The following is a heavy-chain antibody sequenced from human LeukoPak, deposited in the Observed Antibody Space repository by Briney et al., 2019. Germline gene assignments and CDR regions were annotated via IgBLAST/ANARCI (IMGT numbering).Heavy chain of an antibody. CDR3: AKDTSIGRYCTNGVCSPFDY. D-gene: IGHD2-8*01. Sequence: GGSLRLSCAGSGFAFSSYAMSWVRQAPGKGLEWVSAISDTGATTYDADSVKGRFTISRDNSRSTLYLQMNSLRAEDTALYYCAKDTSIGRYCTNGVCSPFDYWGQGTLVTVSS. V-gene: IGHV3-23*01. CDR1: GFAFSSYA. J-gene: IGHJ4*02. CDR2: ISDTGATT.